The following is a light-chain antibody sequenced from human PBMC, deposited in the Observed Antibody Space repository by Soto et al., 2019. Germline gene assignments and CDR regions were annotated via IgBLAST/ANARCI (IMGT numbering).Light chain of an antibody. Sequence: EIVMTQSPATLSVSPGERATLSCRASQRISSNLAWYQQKPGQAPRLLIYGASTRATGIPVRFSGSGSATEFTLTISSLQSEDFAVYHCQQYNNWPRTFGQGTKVEIK. CDR1: QRISSN. CDR2: GAS. J-gene: IGKJ1*01. V-gene: IGKV3-15*01. CDR3: QQYNNWPRT.